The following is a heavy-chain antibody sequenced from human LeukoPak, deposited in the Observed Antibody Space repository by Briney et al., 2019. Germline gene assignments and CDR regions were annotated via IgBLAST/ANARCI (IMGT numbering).Heavy chain of an antibody. CDR3: ARDSGIYGGNENWFDP. J-gene: IGHJ5*02. V-gene: IGHV1-2*06. CDR2: INPNSGGT. Sequence: ASVKVSCKASGYTFTGYYMHWVRQAPGQGLEWMGRINPNSGGTNYAQKFQGRVTMTRDTCISTAYMELSRLRSDDTAVYYCARDSGIYGGNENWFDPWGQGTLVTVSS. D-gene: IGHD4-23*01. CDR1: GYTFTGYY.